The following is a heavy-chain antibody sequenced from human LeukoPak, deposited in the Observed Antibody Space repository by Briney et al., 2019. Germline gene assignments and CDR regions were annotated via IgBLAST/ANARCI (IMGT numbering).Heavy chain of an antibody. Sequence: SETLSLTCAVYGGSFSGYYWSWIRQPPGKGLEWIGEINHSGSTNYNPSLKSRVTISVDTSKNQFSLKLSSVTAADTAVYYCARAGVATIALYYYYYCMDVWGKGTTVTVSS. CDR3: ARAGVATIALYYYYYCMDV. V-gene: IGHV4-34*01. J-gene: IGHJ6*03. D-gene: IGHD5-12*01. CDR2: INHSGST. CDR1: GGSFSGYY.